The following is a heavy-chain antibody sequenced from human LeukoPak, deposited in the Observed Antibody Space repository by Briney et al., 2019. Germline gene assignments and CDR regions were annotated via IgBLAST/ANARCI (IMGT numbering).Heavy chain of an antibody. CDR2: ISSNGDNT. CDR1: GFTFSTCV. J-gene: IGHJ4*02. V-gene: IGHV3-64D*06. Sequence: GGSLRLSCSVSGFTFSTCVMHWVRQAPGKGLEYVSAISSNGDNTYYADSVKGRFTISRDNSKNTLYLQMSSLRADDTAVYFCVRGTGYWGQGTLVTVSS. CDR3: VRGTGY.